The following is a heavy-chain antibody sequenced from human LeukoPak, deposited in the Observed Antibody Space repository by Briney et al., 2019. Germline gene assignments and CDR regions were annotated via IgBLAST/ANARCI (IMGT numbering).Heavy chain of an antibody. J-gene: IGHJ4*02. Sequence: SETLSLTCTVSGGSISSYYWSWIRQPAGKGLEWIGRIYSTGSTNYNPTLKSRVTMSVDTSKNQFSLRLRSVTAADTAVYYCAWQIASAGTAGFDFWGQGALVTVSS. CDR2: IYSTGST. CDR1: GGSISSYY. D-gene: IGHD6-13*01. V-gene: IGHV4-4*07. CDR3: AWQIASAGTAGFDF.